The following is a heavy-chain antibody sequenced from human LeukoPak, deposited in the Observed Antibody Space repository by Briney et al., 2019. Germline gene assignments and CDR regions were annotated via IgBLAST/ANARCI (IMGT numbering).Heavy chain of an antibody. V-gene: IGHV1-2*02. CDR1: GYTFTGYY. Sequence: EASVKVSCKASGYTFTGYYMHWVRQAPGQGLEWMGWINPNSGGTNYAQKFQGRVTMTRDTSISTAYMELSRLRSDDTAVYYCARALPSLWSGLGNVDYWGQGTLVTVSS. D-gene: IGHD3-3*01. CDR3: ARALPSLWSGLGNVDY. CDR2: INPNSGGT. J-gene: IGHJ4*02.